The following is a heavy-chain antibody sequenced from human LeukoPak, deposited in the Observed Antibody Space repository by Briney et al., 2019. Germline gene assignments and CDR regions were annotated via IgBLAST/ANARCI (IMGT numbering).Heavy chain of an antibody. CDR1: GFTFSSYA. CDR3: ARRGGYCSSTSCYGGYFDY. D-gene: IGHD2-2*01. CDR2: ISYDGSNK. V-gene: IGHV3-30*04. J-gene: IGHJ4*02. Sequence: GGSLRLSCAASGFTFSSYAMHWVRQAPGKGLDWLAVISYDGSNKYYADSVKGRFTISRDNSKNTLYLQMNSLRAEDTAVYYCARRGGYCSSTSCYGGYFDYWGQGTLVTVSS.